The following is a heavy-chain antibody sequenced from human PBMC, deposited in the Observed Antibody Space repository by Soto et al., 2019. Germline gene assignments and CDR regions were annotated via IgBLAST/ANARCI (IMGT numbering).Heavy chain of an antibody. Sequence: ASVKVSCKASGYTFTSYYMHWVRQAPGQGLEWMGIINPSGGSTSYAQKFQGRVTMTRDTSTSTVYMELSSLRSEDTAVYYCARVSAVATIISPLSYFDYWGQGTLVTVSS. D-gene: IGHD5-12*01. J-gene: IGHJ4*02. CDR3: ARVSAVATIISPLSYFDY. V-gene: IGHV1-46*03. CDR1: GYTFTSYY. CDR2: INPSGGST.